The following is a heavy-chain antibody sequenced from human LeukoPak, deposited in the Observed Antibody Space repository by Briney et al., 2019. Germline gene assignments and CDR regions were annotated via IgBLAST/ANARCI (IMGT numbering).Heavy chain of an antibody. CDR2: ISYDGSNK. V-gene: IGHV3-30*18. CDR1: GFTFSSYG. Sequence: GGSLRLSCAASGFTFSSYGMHWVRQAPGKGLEWVAVISYDGSNKYYADSVKGRFTISRDNSKNTLYLQMNSLRAEDTAVYYCAKDLRKGSNYLYYYMDVWGKGTTVTVSS. CDR3: AKDLRKGSNYLYYYMDV. D-gene: IGHD4-11*01. J-gene: IGHJ6*03.